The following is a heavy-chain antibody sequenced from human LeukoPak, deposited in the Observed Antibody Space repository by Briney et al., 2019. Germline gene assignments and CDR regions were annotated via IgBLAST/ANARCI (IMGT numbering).Heavy chain of an antibody. CDR1: GDSISSGDYS. D-gene: IGHD3-10*01. CDR2: IYHRGST. Sequence: SETLSPTCAVSGDSISSGDYSWSWIRQPPGEGLEWIGYIYHRGSTYYNPSLKSRVTMSEDRSKNQFSLKLSSVTAADTAVYYCARGASNYYGLPYFDYWGQGTLVTVSS. CDR3: ARGASNYYGLPYFDY. V-gene: IGHV4-30-2*01. J-gene: IGHJ4*02.